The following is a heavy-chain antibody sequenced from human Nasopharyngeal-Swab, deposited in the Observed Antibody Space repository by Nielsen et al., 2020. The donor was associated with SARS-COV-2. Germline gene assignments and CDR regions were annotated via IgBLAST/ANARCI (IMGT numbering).Heavy chain of an antibody. V-gene: IGHV3-9*01. D-gene: IGHD6-19*01. J-gene: IGHJ6*02. Sequence: WICQPPGKGLEWVSGISWNSGSIGYADPVKGRFTISRDNAKNSLYLQMNSLRAEDTALYYCAKGRSGWSYYGMDVWGQGTTVTVSS. CDR3: AKGRSGWSYYGMDV. CDR2: ISWNSGSI.